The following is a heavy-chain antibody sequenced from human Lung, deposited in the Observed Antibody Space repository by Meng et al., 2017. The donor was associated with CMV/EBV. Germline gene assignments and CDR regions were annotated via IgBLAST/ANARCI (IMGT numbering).Heavy chain of an antibody. Sequence: ESXKISXAASGFTFSDFAMSWVRQAPGKGLEWVSVIYSGGRSTSYADSVKGRFTISRDNSKNTLYLQMNRLRADDTAVYYCAKMYCGTTSCYIFDFWGLVTXVTVSS. V-gene: IGHV3-23*03. CDR3: AKMYCGTTSCYIFDF. CDR2: IYSGGRST. CDR1: GFTFSDFA. J-gene: IGHJ4*02. D-gene: IGHD2-2*02.